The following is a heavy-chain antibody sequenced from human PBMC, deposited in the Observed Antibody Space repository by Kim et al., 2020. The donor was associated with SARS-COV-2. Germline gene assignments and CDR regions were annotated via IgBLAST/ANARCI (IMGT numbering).Heavy chain of an antibody. D-gene: IGHD6-13*01. CDR3: ARVTAAAGIWWKGCVWFDP. Sequence: SVKVSCKASGGTFSSYAISWVRQAPGQGLEWMGGIIPIFGTANYAQKFQGRVTITADESTSTAYMELSSLRSEDTAVYYCARVTAAAGIWWKGCVWFDPWGQGTLVTVSS. CDR2: IIPIFGTA. V-gene: IGHV1-69*13. CDR1: GGTFSSYA. J-gene: IGHJ5*02.